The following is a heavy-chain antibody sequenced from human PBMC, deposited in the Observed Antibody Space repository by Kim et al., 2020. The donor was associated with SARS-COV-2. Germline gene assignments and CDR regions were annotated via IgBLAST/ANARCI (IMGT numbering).Heavy chain of an antibody. D-gene: IGHD3-10*01. Sequence: GRFTISRDNAKNSLYLQMNSLRAEDTAVYYCASTPAYYYGSGTQGYFDYWGQGTLVTVSS. J-gene: IGHJ4*02. V-gene: IGHV3-11*06. CDR3: ASTPAYYYGSGTQGYFDY.